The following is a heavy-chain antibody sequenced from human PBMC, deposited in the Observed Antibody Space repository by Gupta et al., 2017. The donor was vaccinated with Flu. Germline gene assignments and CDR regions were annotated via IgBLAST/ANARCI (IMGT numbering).Heavy chain of an antibody. D-gene: IGHD2-21*02. CDR3: ARVRGDQG. CDR2: INAANGNR. Sequence: HWVRQAPGQGLEWMGWINAANGNRKYSEKFQGRLTITSDTSASTGYMELDNLRSEDTAGYYCARVRGDQGWGQGTLVTVSS. V-gene: IGHV1-3*01. J-gene: IGHJ4*02.